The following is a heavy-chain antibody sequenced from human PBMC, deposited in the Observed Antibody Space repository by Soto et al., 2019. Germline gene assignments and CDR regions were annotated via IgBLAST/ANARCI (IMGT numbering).Heavy chain of an antibody. CDR2: IYYSGST. Sequence: PSETLSLTCTVPGGSISSGDYYWSWIRQPPGKGLEWIGYIYYSGSTYYNPSLKSRVTISVDTSKNQFSLKLSSVTAADTAVYYCARLPLFPEVPAAQLEYYDYYGIEDWGQAPTVTVSS. CDR3: ARLPLFPEVPAAQLEYYDYYGIED. CDR1: GGSISSGDYY. D-gene: IGHD2-2*01. J-gene: IGHJ6*02. V-gene: IGHV4-30-4*01.